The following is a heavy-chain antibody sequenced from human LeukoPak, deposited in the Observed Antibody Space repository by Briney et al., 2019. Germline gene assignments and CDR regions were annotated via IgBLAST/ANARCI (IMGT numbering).Heavy chain of an antibody. CDR1: GFTFSSYG. Sequence: PGGSLRLSCAASGFTFSSYGMSWIRQPAGKGLEWIGRIYTSGSTNYNPSLKSRVTMSVDTSKNQFSLKLSSVTAADTAVYYCAGEQQTVAAVDYWGQGTLVTVSS. CDR2: IYTSGST. D-gene: IGHD6-19*01. V-gene: IGHV4-4*07. CDR3: AGEQQTVAAVDY. J-gene: IGHJ4*02.